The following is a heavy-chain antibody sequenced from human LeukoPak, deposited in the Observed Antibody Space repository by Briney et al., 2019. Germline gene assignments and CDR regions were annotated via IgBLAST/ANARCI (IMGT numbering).Heavy chain of an antibody. CDR1: GFIFSDYY. Sequence: GGSLRLSCAASGFIFSDYYMSWIRQAPGKGLEWVSYISSSSSYTNYADSVKGRFTISRDNAKNSLYLQMNSLRAEDTAVYYCAKGTGDYFDYWGQGTLVTVSS. D-gene: IGHD3/OR15-3a*01. J-gene: IGHJ4*02. V-gene: IGHV3-11*05. CDR2: ISSSSSYT. CDR3: AKGTGDYFDY.